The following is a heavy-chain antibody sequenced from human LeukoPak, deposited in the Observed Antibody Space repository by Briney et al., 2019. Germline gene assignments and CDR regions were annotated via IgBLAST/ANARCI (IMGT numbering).Heavy chain of an antibody. D-gene: IGHD5-18*01. J-gene: IGHJ4*02. CDR3: TTDVDTAMTRGSDY. CDR2: IKSKTDGGTT. Sequence: TGGSLRLSCAASGFTFSNAWMSWVRQAPGKGLEWVGRIKSKTDGGTTDYAAPVKGRFTISRDDSKNTLYLQMNSLKTEDTAVYYCTTDVDTAMTRGSDYWGQGTLVTVSS. V-gene: IGHV3-15*01. CDR1: GFTFSNAW.